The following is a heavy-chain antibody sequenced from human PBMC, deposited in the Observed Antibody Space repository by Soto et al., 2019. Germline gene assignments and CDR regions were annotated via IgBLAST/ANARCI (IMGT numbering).Heavy chain of an antibody. Sequence: LETLSLTCTVSGGSISSSSYYWGWIRQPPGKGLEWIGSIYYSGSTYYNPSLKSRVTISVDTSKNQFSLKLSSVTAADTAVYYCARLSPPPKEDDFWSGYYTGIGWFDPWGQGTLVTVSS. D-gene: IGHD3-3*01. CDR3: ARLSPPPKEDDFWSGYYTGIGWFDP. CDR2: IYYSGST. J-gene: IGHJ5*02. CDR1: GGSISSSSYY. V-gene: IGHV4-39*01.